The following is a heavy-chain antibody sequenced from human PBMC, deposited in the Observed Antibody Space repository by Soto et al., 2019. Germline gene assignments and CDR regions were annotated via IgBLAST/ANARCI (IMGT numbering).Heavy chain of an antibody. CDR3: ARDYYDSSGYYYSDY. J-gene: IGHJ4*02. CDR1: GYTFTSYG. V-gene: IGHV1-18*01. D-gene: IGHD3-22*01. Sequence: ASVKVSCKASGYTFTSYGISWVRQAPGQGLEWMGWISAYNGNTNYAQKLQGRVTMTTDTSTSTAYMELRSLRSDDTAVYYCARDYYDSSGYYYSDYWGQGTLVTISS. CDR2: ISAYNGNT.